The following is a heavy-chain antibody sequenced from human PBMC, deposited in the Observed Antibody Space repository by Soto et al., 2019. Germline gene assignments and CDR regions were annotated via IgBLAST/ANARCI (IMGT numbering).Heavy chain of an antibody. Sequence: GGSLRLSCTASGFTFFGYGMHWVRQAPGKGLEWVAFISYDGRKEYYADSVKGRFTISRDISKSTLYLQMNSLTAEDTALYYCAKDGGYCGTVSCYGFFQYWAQGTLVTVSS. CDR2: ISYDGRKE. J-gene: IGHJ4*02. D-gene: IGHD2-2*01. CDR3: AKDGGYCGTVSCYGFFQY. V-gene: IGHV3-30*18. CDR1: GFTFFGYG.